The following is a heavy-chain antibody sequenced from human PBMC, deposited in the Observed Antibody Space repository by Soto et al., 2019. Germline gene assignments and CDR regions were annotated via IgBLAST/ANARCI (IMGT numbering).Heavy chain of an antibody. CDR2: INDRGSI. CDR3: ARESHDILTGPPWVWYFDL. D-gene: IGHD3-9*01. Sequence: QVQLQQWGAGPLRPLETLSLTCGVSGGSFSGYYWAWIRQSPGKGLEWIGEINDRGSINYNPSLKRRVSISGDTSKNHFFLNLRSVTAADTAVYYCARESHDILTGPPWVWYFDLWGRGTLVTVSS. CDR1: GGSFSGYY. V-gene: IGHV4-34*01. J-gene: IGHJ2*01.